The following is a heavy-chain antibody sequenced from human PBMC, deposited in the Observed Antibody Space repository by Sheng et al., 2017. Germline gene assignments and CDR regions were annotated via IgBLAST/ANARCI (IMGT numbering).Heavy chain of an antibody. CDR1: GGTFSSYA. V-gene: IGHV1-69*04. CDR2: IIPILGIA. J-gene: IGHJ6*03. Sequence: QVQLVQSGAEVKKPGSSVKVSCKASGGTFSSYAISWVRQAPGQGLEWMGGIIPILGIANYAQKFQGRVTITADKSTSTAYMELSSLRSEDTAVYYCARKGTGWGWGYMDVWGQRDHGHRLL. D-gene: IGHD3-9*01. CDR3: ARKGTGWGWGYMDV.